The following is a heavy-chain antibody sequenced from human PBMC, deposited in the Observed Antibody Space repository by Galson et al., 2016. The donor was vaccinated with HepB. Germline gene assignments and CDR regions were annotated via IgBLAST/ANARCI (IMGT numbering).Heavy chain of an antibody. D-gene: IGHD3-22*01. J-gene: IGHJ3*02. CDR1: GGTFSNNG. CDR2: IIPMFGTA. V-gene: IGHV1-69*13. CDR3: ARKDSSGYYLTPHDAFDI. Sequence: SVKVSCKASGGTFSNNGISWVRQAPAQGLEWLGGIIPMFGTANYAQKFQGRVTITADEATTTAYMELISLRSEDTAVYYCARKDSSGYYLTPHDAFDIWGQGTMVTVSS.